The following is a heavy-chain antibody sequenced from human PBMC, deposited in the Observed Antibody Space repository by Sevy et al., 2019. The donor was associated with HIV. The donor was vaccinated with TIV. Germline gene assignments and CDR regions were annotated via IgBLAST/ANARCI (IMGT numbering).Heavy chain of an antibody. CDR1: GGTFSSYA. CDR2: IIPIFGTA. D-gene: IGHD3-10*01. Sequence: ASVKVSCKASGGTFSSYAISWVRQAPGQGLEWMGGIIPIFGTANYAQKFQGRVTITADESTSTAYMELSSLRSEDTAVYYCARSMVRSYGMDVWGHGTTVTVSS. J-gene: IGHJ6*02. CDR3: ARSMVRSYGMDV. V-gene: IGHV1-69*13.